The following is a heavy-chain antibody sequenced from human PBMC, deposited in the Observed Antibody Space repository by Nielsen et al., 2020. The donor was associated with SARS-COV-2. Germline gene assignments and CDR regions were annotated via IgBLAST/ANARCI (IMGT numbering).Heavy chain of an antibody. Sequence: SETLSLTCTVSGGSISSYYWSWIRQPPGKGLEWIGYIYYSGSTNYNPSLKSRVTISVDTSKNQFSLKLSSVTAADTAVYYCARGPHDYGDYWLGYWGQGTLVTVSS. CDR3: ARGPHDYGDYWLGY. D-gene: IGHD4-17*01. J-gene: IGHJ4*02. CDR2: IYYSGST. CDR1: GGSISSYY. V-gene: IGHV4-59*01.